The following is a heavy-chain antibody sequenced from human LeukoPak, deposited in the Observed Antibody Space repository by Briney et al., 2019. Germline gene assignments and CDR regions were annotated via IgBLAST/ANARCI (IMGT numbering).Heavy chain of an antibody. J-gene: IGHJ6*03. CDR3: ARTVVPAAIAPGNYYMDV. CDR2: INHSGST. Sequence: SETLSLTCAVYVGSFSGYYWSWIRQPPGKGLEWIGEINHSGSTNYNSSLKSRVTISVDTSKNQFSLKLSSVTAADTAVYYCARTVVPAAIAPGNYYMDVWGKGTTVTVSS. V-gene: IGHV4-34*01. D-gene: IGHD2-2*01. CDR1: VGSFSGYY.